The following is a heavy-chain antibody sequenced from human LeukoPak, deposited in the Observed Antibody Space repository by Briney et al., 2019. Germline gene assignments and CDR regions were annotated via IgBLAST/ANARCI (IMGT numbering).Heavy chain of an antibody. CDR3: ARDLGWTVTNLAAFDI. J-gene: IGHJ3*02. D-gene: IGHD4-11*01. Sequence: GGSLRLSCAASGFTFSSYSMNWVRQAPGKGLEWVSSISSSSSYIYYADSVKGRFTISRDNAKNSLYLQMNSLRAEDTAVYYCARDLGWTVTNLAAFDIWGQGTMVTVSS. CDR1: GFTFSSYS. V-gene: IGHV3-21*01. CDR2: ISSSSSYI.